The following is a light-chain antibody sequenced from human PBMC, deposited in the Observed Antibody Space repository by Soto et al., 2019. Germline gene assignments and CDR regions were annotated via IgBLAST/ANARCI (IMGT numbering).Light chain of an antibody. J-gene: IGKJ5*01. CDR1: QSVTSSY. Sequence: VLTQSPGTLSLSPGERATLSCRASQSVTSSYLAWYQQKPGQAPRLLIYGASTRATGIPDRFSGSGSGTDFTLTISRLEPEDFAVYYCQQYGTSPRITFGQGTRLEIK. CDR3: QQYGTSPRIT. CDR2: GAS. V-gene: IGKV3-20*01.